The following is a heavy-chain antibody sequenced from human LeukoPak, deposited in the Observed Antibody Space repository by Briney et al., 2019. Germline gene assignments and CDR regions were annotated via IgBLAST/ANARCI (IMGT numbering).Heavy chain of an antibody. Sequence: GGSLRLSCAASGFTFTTYWMSWVRQAPGKGLEWVANIKQDGSEKYYVDSVKGRFTISRDNAKNSLYLQMNSLRAENTAVYYCEAIQLWLNGYYFDYWGQGTLVTVSS. D-gene: IGHD5-18*01. CDR1: GFTFTTYW. CDR3: EAIQLWLNGYYFDY. J-gene: IGHJ4*02. CDR2: IKQDGSEK. V-gene: IGHV3-7*01.